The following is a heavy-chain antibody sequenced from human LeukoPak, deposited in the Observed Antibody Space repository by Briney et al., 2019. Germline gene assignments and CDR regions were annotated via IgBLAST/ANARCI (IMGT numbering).Heavy chain of an antibody. Sequence: PGGSLSLSCAASGFTVSSNYLSWVRQAPGKGLEWVSVIYAGGAAYYADYVKGRFTISRDTSNNTLIFQMHSLGVDDTAVYYCARSTSYHFDSWGQGTLVTVSS. CDR3: ARSTSYHFDS. J-gene: IGHJ4*02. CDR2: IYAGGAA. V-gene: IGHV3-53*01. D-gene: IGHD2-2*01. CDR1: GFTVSSNY.